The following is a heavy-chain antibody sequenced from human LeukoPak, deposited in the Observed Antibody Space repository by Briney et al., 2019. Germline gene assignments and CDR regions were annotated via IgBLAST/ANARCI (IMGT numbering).Heavy chain of an antibody. CDR3: ARGPPRGKYYYMDV. J-gene: IGHJ6*03. CDR2: IGTASDT. D-gene: IGHD1-1*01. CDR1: GFTFSSFD. Sequence: GGSLRLSCAASGFTFSSFDMHWVRQPTGQGLEWVSTIGTASDTYYPGSEEGRFTLSRDNAKNSLYLQMNSLTAADTAVYYCARGPPRGKYYYMDVWGKGTTVTVSS. V-gene: IGHV3-13*01.